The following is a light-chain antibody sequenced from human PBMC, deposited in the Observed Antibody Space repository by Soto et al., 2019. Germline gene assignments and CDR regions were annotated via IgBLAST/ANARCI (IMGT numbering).Light chain of an antibody. J-gene: IGKJ4*01. CDR3: QQSYSTPPT. V-gene: IGKV1-39*01. Sequence: DIQMTQSPSSLSASVGDRVTITCRASQSISSYLNWYQQKPGKAPKLLIYAASSLQSGVPSRFSGSGSGTDFTLTISILQPEDFATYDCQQSYSTPPTFGGGTKVEIK. CDR2: AAS. CDR1: QSISSY.